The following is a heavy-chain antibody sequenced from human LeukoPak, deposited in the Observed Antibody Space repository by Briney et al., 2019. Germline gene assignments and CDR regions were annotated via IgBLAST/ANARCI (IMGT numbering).Heavy chain of an antibody. Sequence: GASVKVSCKASGYTFTDYYMEWVRQAPGQGLEWMGWINTNSGGTNYAQKFQGRVTMTRDTSISTAYMELSRLRSEDTAVYYFARFRSYCTNGVCYWDLDYWGQGTLVTVPS. D-gene: IGHD2-8*01. J-gene: IGHJ4*02. CDR1: GYTFTDYY. V-gene: IGHV1-2*02. CDR3: ARFRSYCTNGVCYWDLDY. CDR2: INTNSGGT.